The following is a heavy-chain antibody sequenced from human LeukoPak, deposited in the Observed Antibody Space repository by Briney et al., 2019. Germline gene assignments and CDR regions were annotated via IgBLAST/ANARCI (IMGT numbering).Heavy chain of an antibody. J-gene: IGHJ4*02. CDR3: AREYSSSTGKASDY. CDR2: ISSSSSYI. Sequence: GSLRLSCAASGFTFSSYSMNWVRPAPGKGLEWVSSISSSSSYIYYADSVKGRFTISRDNAKNSLYLQMNSLRAEDTAVYYCAREYSSSTGKASDYWGQGTLVTVSS. CDR1: GFTFSSYS. D-gene: IGHD6-6*01. V-gene: IGHV3-21*01.